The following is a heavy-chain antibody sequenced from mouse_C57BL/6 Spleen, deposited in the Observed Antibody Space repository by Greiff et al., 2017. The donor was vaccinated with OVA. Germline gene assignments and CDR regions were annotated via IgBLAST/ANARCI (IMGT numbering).Heavy chain of an antibody. D-gene: IGHD5-5*01. V-gene: IGHV5-17*01. CDR3: ARESLDYPYFDY. J-gene: IGHJ2*01. CDR1: GFTFSDYG. Sequence: EVHLVESGGGLVKPGGSLKLSCAASGFTFSDYGMHWVRQAPEKGLEWVAYISSGSSTIYYADTVKGRFTISRDNAKNTLFLQMTSLRSEDTAMYYCARESLDYPYFDYWGQGTTLTVSS. CDR2: ISSGSSTI.